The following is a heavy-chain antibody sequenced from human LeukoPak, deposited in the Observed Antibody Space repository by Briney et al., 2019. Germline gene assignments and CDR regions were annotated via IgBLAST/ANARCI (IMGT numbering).Heavy chain of an antibody. V-gene: IGHV1-2*02. CDR3: ARVRFGYYFDY. CDR2: INPNNGGP. CDR1: EYTFADYY. Sequence: ASVKVSCKTSEYTFADYYIHWVRQAPGQGLEWMGWINPNNGGPHIAQKFQGRVTMTRDTSISTAYMELSRLRSDDTAVYFCARVRFGYYFDYWGQGTLVTVSS. D-gene: IGHD3-10*01. J-gene: IGHJ4*02.